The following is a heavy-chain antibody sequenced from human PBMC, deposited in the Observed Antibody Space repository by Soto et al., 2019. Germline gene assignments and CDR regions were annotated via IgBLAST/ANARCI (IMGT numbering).Heavy chain of an antibody. D-gene: IGHD3-22*01. V-gene: IGHV4-59*08. Sequence: PSETLSLTCTVSDGSLSPNYWSWIRQPPGKGLEWIGYIYYAGTTTYNPSLQSRVSISLDTSKNEVSLKLTSVTAADTAVYFCARIGAYYQAMDSWGQGTLVNVSS. J-gene: IGHJ1*01. CDR1: DGSLSPNY. CDR3: ARIGAYYQAMDS. CDR2: IYYAGTT.